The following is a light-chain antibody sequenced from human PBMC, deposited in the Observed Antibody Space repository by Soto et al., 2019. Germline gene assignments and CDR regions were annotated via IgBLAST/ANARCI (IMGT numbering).Light chain of an antibody. CDR1: QSLLHSDGYTY. V-gene: IGKV2-28*01. CDR2: LTF. J-gene: IGKJ2*01. Sequence: DIVMTHSPLSLPVTPGEPASISCRSSQSLLHSDGYTYMDWYLQKPGQSPQVLIYLTFNRASGVPDRFSGSGSGTDFTLKISRVEAEDAGVYYCMQALQTPYTFGQGTKLEIK. CDR3: MQALQTPYT.